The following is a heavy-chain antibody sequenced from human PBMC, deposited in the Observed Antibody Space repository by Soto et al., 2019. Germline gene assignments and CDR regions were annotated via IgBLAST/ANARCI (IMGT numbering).Heavy chain of an antibody. CDR1: GGSISSGGYY. CDR3: ARGTYYDILTGSPGYGMDV. CDR2: IYYSGST. V-gene: IGHV4-31*03. Sequence: QVQLQESGPGLMKPSQTLSLTCTVSGGSISSGGYYWSWIRQHPGKGLEWIGYIYYSGSTYYNPSLKSRVTISVDTSKNQFSLKLSSVTAADTAVYYCARGTYYDILTGSPGYGMDVWGQGTTVTVSS. J-gene: IGHJ6*02. D-gene: IGHD3-9*01.